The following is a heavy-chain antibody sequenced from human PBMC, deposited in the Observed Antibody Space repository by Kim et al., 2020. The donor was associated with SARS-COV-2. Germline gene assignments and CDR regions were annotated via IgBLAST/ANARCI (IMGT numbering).Heavy chain of an antibody. CDR3: ARGDGYYFDY. D-gene: IGHD5-12*01. CDR2: IYYSGGT. CDR1: GGSISSSGYY. V-gene: IGHV4-39*01. Sequence: ETLSLTCNVSGGSISSSGYYWGCIRQPPGKGLEWIGYIYYSGGTYYNPSLKSRVTISVDTSRNQFSLKLNSVTAADTAVYYCARGDGYYFDYWGQGTLV. J-gene: IGHJ4*02.